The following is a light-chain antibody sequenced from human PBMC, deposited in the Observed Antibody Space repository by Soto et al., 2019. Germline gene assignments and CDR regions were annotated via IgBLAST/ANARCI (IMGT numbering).Light chain of an antibody. V-gene: IGKV3-20*01. CDR1: QSVGRNY. Sequence: EIVLTQSPGTLSLSPGERATLSCRASQSVGRNYLAWYQQKPGQAPRLLIHRISTRATGIPDRFSGSGFATDFTLTISRLEAEDFAVYYCQQYDNAPQTFGQGTRVEIK. J-gene: IGKJ1*01. CDR2: RIS. CDR3: QQYDNAPQT.